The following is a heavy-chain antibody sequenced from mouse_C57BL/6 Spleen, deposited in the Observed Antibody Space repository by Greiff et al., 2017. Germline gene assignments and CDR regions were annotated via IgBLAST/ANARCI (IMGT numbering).Heavy chain of an antibody. V-gene: IGHV1-69*01. CDR3: ASYDNDLAWFAY. D-gene: IGHD2-4*01. Sequence: QVQLQQPGAELVMPGASVKLSCKASGYTFTSYWMHWVKQRPGQGLEWIGEIDPSDSYTKYNQKFKGKSTLTVDKSSSTAYMQLSILTSEDSAVYYGASYDNDLAWFAYWGQGTLVTVSA. CDR2: IDPSDSYT. J-gene: IGHJ3*01. CDR1: GYTFTSYW.